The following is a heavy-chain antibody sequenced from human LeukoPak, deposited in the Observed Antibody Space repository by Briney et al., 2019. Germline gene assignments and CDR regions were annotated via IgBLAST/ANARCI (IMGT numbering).Heavy chain of an antibody. CDR1: GGSISNSDYY. J-gene: IGHJ4*02. D-gene: IGHD7-27*01. Sequence: SETLSLTCTVSGGSISNSDYYWAWIRQPPGKGLEWIGTISYGGGTFYSPPLKSRVTISIDTSESQFSLKLSSVTAADTAIYYCARVKLGFGLFYFDYWGQGALVTVSS. V-gene: IGHV4-39*07. CDR2: ISYGGGT. CDR3: ARVKLGFGLFYFDY.